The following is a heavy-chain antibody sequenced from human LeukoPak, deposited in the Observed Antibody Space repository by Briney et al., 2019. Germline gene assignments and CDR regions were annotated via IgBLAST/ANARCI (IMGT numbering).Heavy chain of an antibody. D-gene: IGHD6-19*01. V-gene: IGHV3-53*01. J-gene: IGHJ4*02. CDR1: GFTVVDNY. CDR3: ARGSGWYDY. Sequence: GGSLRLSCAASGFTVVDNYLAWVRQSPDRGLEWVSAIYTGGTTYYADSVKGRFTISRDSSQNTLYLQMNSLRVEDTAVYFCARGSGWYDYWGQGTLVTVSS. CDR2: IYTGGTT.